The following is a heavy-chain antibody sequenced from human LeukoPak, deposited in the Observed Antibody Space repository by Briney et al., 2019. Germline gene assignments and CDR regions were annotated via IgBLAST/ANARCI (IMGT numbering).Heavy chain of an antibody. CDR1: GFTFSTYW. Sequence: GGSLRLSCAASGFTFSTYWMSWVRQAPGKGLEWVANIKQDGSEKYYVDSVKGRFTISRDNAKNSLYLQMNSLRAEDTAVYYCARGITIFGVVWHYFDYWGQGTLVTVSS. V-gene: IGHV3-7*01. D-gene: IGHD3-3*01. J-gene: IGHJ4*02. CDR3: ARGITIFGVVWHYFDY. CDR2: IKQDGSEK.